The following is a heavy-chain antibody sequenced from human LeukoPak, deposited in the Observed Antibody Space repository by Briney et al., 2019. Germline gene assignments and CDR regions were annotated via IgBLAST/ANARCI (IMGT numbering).Heavy chain of an antibody. CDR1: GYTLTELS. CDR3: ATDLEQLVLGAFDP. V-gene: IGHV1-24*01. CDR2: FDPEDGET. J-gene: IGHJ5*02. Sequence: GSVKVSCKVSGYTLTELSMHWVRQAPGKGLEWMGGFDPEDGETIYAQKFQGRVTMTEDTSTDTAYMELSSLRSEDTAVYYCATDLEQLVLGAFDPSGQGTLVTVSS. D-gene: IGHD6-13*01.